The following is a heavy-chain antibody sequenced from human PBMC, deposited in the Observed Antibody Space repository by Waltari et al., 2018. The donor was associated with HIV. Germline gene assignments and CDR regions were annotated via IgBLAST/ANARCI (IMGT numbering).Heavy chain of an antibody. CDR3: AHTGRRVLEWLLYIGDAPCWFDP. CDR2: IYWNDDK. D-gene: IGHD3-3*01. J-gene: IGHJ5*02. Sequence: QITLKESGPTLVKPTQTLTLTCTFSGFSLSTSGVGVGWIRPPPGKALAWLALIYWNDDKRYSPALKSRLTINKDTSKNQVVLTMTNMDPVDTATYYCAHTGRRVLEWLLYIGDAPCWFDPWGQGTLVTVSS. CDR1: GFSLSTSGVG. V-gene: IGHV2-5*01.